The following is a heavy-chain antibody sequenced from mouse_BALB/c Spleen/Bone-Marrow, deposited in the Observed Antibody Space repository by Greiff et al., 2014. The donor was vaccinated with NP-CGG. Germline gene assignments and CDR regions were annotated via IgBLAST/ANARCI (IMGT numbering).Heavy chain of an antibody. Sequence: VQLQQSGAELAKPGASVKMSCKASGYTFTTYWIHWVKQRPGQGLEWIGYINPSTGNTEYNQKFRDRATLTADKSSSTPYMQLSSLTSEDSAVYYCARGLRDWYFDVWGAGTTVNVPS. D-gene: IGHD2-4*01. CDR1: GYTFTTYW. J-gene: IGHJ1*01. V-gene: IGHV1-7*01. CDR2: INPSTGNT. CDR3: ARGLRDWYFDV.